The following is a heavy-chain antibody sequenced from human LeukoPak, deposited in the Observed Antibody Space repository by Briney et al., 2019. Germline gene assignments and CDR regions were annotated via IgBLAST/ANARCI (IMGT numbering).Heavy chain of an antibody. CDR2: INWNGGST. J-gene: IGHJ6*03. CDR3: ARLGRETGYSSGWHYYYYYYMDV. V-gene: IGHV3-20*04. CDR1: GFTFDDYG. Sequence: GGSLRLSCAASGFTFDDYGMSWVRQAPGKGLEWVSGINWNGGSTGYADSVKGRFTISRDNAKNSLYLQMNSLRADDTALYYCARLGRETGYSSGWHYYYYYYMDVWGKGTTVTVSS. D-gene: IGHD6-19*01.